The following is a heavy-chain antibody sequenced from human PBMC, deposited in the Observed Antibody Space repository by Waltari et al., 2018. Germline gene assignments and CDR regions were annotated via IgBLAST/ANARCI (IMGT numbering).Heavy chain of an antibody. D-gene: IGHD6-25*01. J-gene: IGHJ4*02. V-gene: IGHV4-59*01. CDR1: GGSISSYY. CDR3: AIDRTDSSESGPNFDY. CDR2: IYYSGST. Sequence: QVQLQESGPGLVKPSETLSLTCPVSGGSISSYYWSWIRQPPGKGLEWIGYIYYSGSTNDNPSLKCRVTKSVDTSKNQFSLKLSSVTASDTAVYYCAIDRTDSSESGPNFDYWGQGTLVTVSS.